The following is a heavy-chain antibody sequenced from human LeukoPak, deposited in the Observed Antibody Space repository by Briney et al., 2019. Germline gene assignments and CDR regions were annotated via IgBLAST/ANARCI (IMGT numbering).Heavy chain of an antibody. CDR2: INSGGSST. Sequence: GGSLRPSCTASAFTFSSYWMHWVRQAPGKGLVWVSHINSGGSSTSYADSVKGRFTISRDNAKNTLYLQMNSLRAEDTAVYYCARDRYSSAWYEEWGQGTLVTVSS. J-gene: IGHJ4*02. V-gene: IGHV3-74*01. CDR1: AFTFSSYW. CDR3: ARDRYSSAWYEE. D-gene: IGHD6-19*01.